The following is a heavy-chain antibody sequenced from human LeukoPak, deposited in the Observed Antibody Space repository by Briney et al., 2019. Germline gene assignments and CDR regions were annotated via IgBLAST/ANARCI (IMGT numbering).Heavy chain of an antibody. V-gene: IGHV4-34*01. D-gene: IGHD2-2*01. Sequence: PSETLSLTCAVYGGSFSGYYWSWIRQPPGKGLEWIGEINHSGSTNYNPSLKSRVTISVDTSKNQFSLKLSSVTAADTAVYYCARDIVVVPLDAFDIWGQGTMVTVSS. J-gene: IGHJ3*02. CDR1: GGSFSGYY. CDR3: ARDIVVVPLDAFDI. CDR2: INHSGST.